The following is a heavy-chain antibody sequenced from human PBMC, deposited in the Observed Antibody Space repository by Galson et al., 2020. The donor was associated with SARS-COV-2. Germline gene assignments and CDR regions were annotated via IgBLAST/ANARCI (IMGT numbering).Heavy chain of an antibody. V-gene: IGHV3-48*03. CDR3: GAGAYNYYYYHVMDV. CDR1: GFTFSSYE. Sequence: GGSLRLSCAASGFTFSSYEMNWVRQAPGKGLEWVSYISSSGSTIYYADSVKGRFTISRDNAKNSLYLQMNSLRAEDTAVYYCGAGAYNYYYYHVMDVWGQGTTVTVSS. J-gene: IGHJ6*02. D-gene: IGHD3-16*01. CDR2: ISSSGSTI.